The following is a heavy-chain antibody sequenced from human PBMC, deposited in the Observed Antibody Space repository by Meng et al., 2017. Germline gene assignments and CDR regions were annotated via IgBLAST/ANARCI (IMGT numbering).Heavy chain of an antibody. Sequence: KVSCKGSGYSFTSYWIGWVRQMPGKGLEWMGIIYPGDSDTRYSPSFQGQVTISADKSISTAYLQWSSLKASDTAMYYCARRISTVTTGNYYYGMDVWGQETTVTVSS. J-gene: IGHJ6*02. CDR1: GYSFTSYW. V-gene: IGHV5-51*01. CDR3: ARRISTVTTGNYYYGMDV. CDR2: IYPGDSDT. D-gene: IGHD4-11*01.